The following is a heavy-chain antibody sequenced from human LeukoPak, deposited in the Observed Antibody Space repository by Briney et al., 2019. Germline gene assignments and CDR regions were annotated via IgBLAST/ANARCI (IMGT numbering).Heavy chain of an antibody. J-gene: IGHJ4*02. D-gene: IGHD6-19*01. CDR2: IYYRGST. CDR1: GGSISSYY. Sequence: SSETLSLTCTVSGGSISSYYWSWIRQPPGKGLEWIGYIYYRGSTNYNPSLKSRVTTSVDTSKNQFSLKLSPVTAADTAVYYCASPGDSYSSGWYYVYWGQGTLVTVSS. CDR3: ASPGDSYSSGWYYVY. V-gene: IGHV4-59*01.